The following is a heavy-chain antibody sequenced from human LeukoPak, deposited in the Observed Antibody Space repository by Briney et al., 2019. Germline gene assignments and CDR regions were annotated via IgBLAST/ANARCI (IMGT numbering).Heavy chain of an antibody. D-gene: IGHD2/OR15-2a*01. CDR1: GNYW. CDR3: VSFYETY. V-gene: IGHV3-74*01. CDR2: INSDGSWT. J-gene: IGHJ4*02. Sequence: GGSLKLSCAASGNYWMHWVRQAPGKGLVWVSHINSDGSWTSYADSVKGRFTISKDNAKNTVYLQMNSLRAEDTAVYYCVSFYETYWGRGTLVTVSS.